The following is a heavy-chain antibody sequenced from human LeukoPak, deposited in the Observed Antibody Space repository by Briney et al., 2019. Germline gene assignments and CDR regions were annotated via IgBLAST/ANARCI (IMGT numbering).Heavy chain of an antibody. D-gene: IGHD3-22*01. CDR2: INWNGGST. CDR3: ARARTYYYDSSGYYYFDY. J-gene: IGHJ4*02. V-gene: IGHV3-20*04. CDR1: RFTFTNYW. Sequence: PGGSLRLSCAASRFTFTNYWMSWVRQAPGKGLEWVSGINWNGGSTGYTDSVKGRFTISRDNAKNSLYLQMNSLRAEDTALYYCARARTYYYDSSGYYYFDYWGQGTLVTVSS.